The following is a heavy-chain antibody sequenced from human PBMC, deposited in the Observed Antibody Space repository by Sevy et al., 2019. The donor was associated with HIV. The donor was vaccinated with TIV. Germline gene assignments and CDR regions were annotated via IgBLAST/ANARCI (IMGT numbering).Heavy chain of an antibody. CDR2: ISTYNTVR. J-gene: IGHJ5*02. CDR3: ARSTQVAGRSNWFDP. V-gene: IGHV1-18*01. D-gene: IGHD6-19*01. Sequence: ASVKVSCKASGYTFTSYGISWVRQAPGQGLEWMGWISTYNTVRNSSQKFHDRVTMTIDTSTSTAYIELRGLRSDDTAVYYCARSTQVAGRSNWFDPWGQGTLVTVSS. CDR1: GYTFTSYG.